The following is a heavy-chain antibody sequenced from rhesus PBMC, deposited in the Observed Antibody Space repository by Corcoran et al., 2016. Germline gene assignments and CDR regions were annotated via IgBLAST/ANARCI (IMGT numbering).Heavy chain of an antibody. CDR3: ARDAKDSGSYYTLGGLDS. CDR2: IYGTSSST. V-gene: IGHV4-169*02. Sequence: QLQPQESGPGLVKPSETLSVTCAVSGGSISSSYWSWIRQAPGKGMEWLGYIYGTSSSTNSNPSLKSQVTLSVDTSKNQLSLKLSSVTTADTAVYYCARDAKDSGSYYTLGGLDSWGQGVSVTVSS. J-gene: IGHJ6*01. CDR1: GGSISSSY. D-gene: IGHD3-16*01.